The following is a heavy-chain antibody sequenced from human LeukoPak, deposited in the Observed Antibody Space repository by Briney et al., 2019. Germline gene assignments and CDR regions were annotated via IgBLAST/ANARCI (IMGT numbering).Heavy chain of an antibody. Sequence: GGSLRLSCAASGFTFSDHYMDWVRQAPGKGLEWVGRTRNKANSYTTEYAASVKGRFTISRDDSKNSLYLQMNSLKTEDTAVYYCARGVDTAMACWGQGTLVTVSS. V-gene: IGHV3-72*01. D-gene: IGHD5-18*01. CDR1: GFTFSDHY. J-gene: IGHJ4*02. CDR3: ARGVDTAMAC. CDR2: TRNKANSYTT.